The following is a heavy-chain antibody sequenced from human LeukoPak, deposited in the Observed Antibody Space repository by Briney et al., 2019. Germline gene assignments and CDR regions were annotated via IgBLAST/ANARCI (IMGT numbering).Heavy chain of an antibody. J-gene: IGHJ4*02. CDR1: GYTFTSYG. CDR3: ARDLSRRTVPAASPDY. D-gene: IGHD2-2*01. CDR2: ISAYNGNT. Sequence: ASVKVSCKASGYTFTSYGISWVRQAPGQGLEWMGWISAYNGNTNYAQKLQGRVTMTTDTSTSTAYMELRSLRSDDTAVYYCARDLSRRTVPAASPDYWGQGTLVTVSS. V-gene: IGHV1-18*04.